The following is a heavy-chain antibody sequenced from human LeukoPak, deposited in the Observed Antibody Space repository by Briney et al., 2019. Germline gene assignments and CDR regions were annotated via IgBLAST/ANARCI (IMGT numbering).Heavy chain of an antibody. CDR3: AKGLTWDSTSCSD. CDR2: IFGSGGNN. V-gene: IGHV3-23*01. Sequence: GGSLRLSCAAPGFTFSRYAMSWGRQAPGKGGEWVSAIFGSGGNNYYADSVKGGFTISRDNFKSTLYLQVNSLRAEDTAVYYCAKGLTWDSTSCSDWGQGTLVTVSS. CDR1: GFTFSRYA. J-gene: IGHJ4*02. D-gene: IGHD2-2*01.